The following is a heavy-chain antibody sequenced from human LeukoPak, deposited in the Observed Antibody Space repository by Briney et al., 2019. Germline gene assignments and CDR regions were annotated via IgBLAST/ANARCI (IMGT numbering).Heavy chain of an antibody. CDR2: MNPNSGNT. CDR1: GYTFTSYY. V-gene: IGHV1-8*01. CDR3: ANLWGAIFPD. D-gene: IGHD3-9*01. Sequence: ASVKVSCKASGYTFTSYYINWVRQATGQGLEWMGWMNPNSGNTGSAQKFQGRVTMTRNTSISTAYMELSSLRSEDTAVYYCANLWGAIFPDWGQGTLVTVSS. J-gene: IGHJ4*02.